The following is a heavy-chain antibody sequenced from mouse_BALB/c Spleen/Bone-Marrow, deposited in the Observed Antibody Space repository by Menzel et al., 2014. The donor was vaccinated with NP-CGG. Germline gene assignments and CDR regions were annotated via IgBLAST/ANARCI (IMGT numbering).Heavy chain of an antibody. V-gene: IGHV14-3*02. D-gene: IGHD1-1*01. Sequence: VQLKESGAELVKPGASVKLSCTASGFNIKDTYMHWVKQRPEQGLEWIGRIDPANGNTKYDPKFQGKATITADTSSNTAYLQLSSLTSEDTAVYYCASYYYCSSRFAYWGQGTLVTVSA. CDR1: GFNIKDTY. CDR3: ASYYYCSSRFAY. CDR2: IDPANGNT. J-gene: IGHJ3*01.